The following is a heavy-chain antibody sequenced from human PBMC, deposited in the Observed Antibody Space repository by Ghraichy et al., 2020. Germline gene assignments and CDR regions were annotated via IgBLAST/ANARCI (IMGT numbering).Heavy chain of an antibody. J-gene: IGHJ3*02. CDR1: RGSISNSSYY. CDR2: IYYSGRT. D-gene: IGHD2/OR15-2a*01. Sequence: SQTRSLTCTVSRGSISNSSYYWGWIRQPPGKGLEWIGSIYYSGRTDYNPSLKSRVTISVDTSKNQFSLKMSSVTAADTTVYYCARRTFAGAFDIWGQGTMVTVSS. V-gene: IGHV4-39*01. CDR3: ARRTFAGAFDI.